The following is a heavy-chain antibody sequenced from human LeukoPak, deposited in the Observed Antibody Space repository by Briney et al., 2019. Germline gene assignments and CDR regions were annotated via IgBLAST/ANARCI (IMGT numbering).Heavy chain of an antibody. CDR3: ARGYPGYSSGWQGDY. J-gene: IGHJ4*02. V-gene: IGHV3-21*01. CDR1: GFTFSSYN. CDR2: ISTSSSYI. Sequence: GGSLRLSCAASGFTFSSYNMNWVRQAPGKGLEWVSSISTSSSYIYYADSVKGRFTISRDNAKNSLYLQMNSLRAEDTAVYYCARGYPGYSSGWQGDYWGQGTLVTVSS. D-gene: IGHD6-19*01.